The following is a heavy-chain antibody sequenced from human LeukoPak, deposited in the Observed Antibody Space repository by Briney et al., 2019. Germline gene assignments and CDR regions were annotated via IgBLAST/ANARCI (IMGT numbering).Heavy chain of an antibody. Sequence: GRSLRLSCAASGFTFSSYAMHWVRQAPVKGLEWVAVISYDGSNKYYADSVKGRFTISRDNSKNTLYLQMNSLRAEDTAVYYCARGGGGQTITETYDYWGQGTLVTVSS. CDR1: GFTFSSYA. D-gene: IGHD2-15*01. J-gene: IGHJ4*02. CDR3: ARGGGGQTITETYDY. V-gene: IGHV3-30-3*01. CDR2: ISYDGSNK.